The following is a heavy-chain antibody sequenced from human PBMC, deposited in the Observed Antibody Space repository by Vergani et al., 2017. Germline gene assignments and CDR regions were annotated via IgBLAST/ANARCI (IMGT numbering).Heavy chain of an antibody. D-gene: IGHD3-3*01. CDR2: ISGSGGST. Sequence: EVQLLESGGGLVQPGGSLRLSCAASGFTFSSYAMSWVRQAPGKGLEWVSAISGSGGSTYYADSVKGRFTISRDNSKNTLYLQMNSLRAEDTAVYYCANTGSYYDLWSGQREISYFDYWGQGTLVTVSS. V-gene: IGHV3-23*01. CDR1: GFTFSSYA. CDR3: ANTGSYYDLWSGQREISYFDY. J-gene: IGHJ4*02.